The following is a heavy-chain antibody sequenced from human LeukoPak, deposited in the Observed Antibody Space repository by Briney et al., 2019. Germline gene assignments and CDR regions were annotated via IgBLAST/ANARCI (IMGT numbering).Heavy chain of an antibody. V-gene: IGHV3-48*01. Sequence: GGSLRLSCAASGFTFSSYNMNWVRQAPGKGLEGVSYISSSSSTIYYADSVKGRFIISRDNAKNSLYLQMNRQRAESTAVVYCAREGTTGLDWFDPWGQGTLVSVSS. CDR3: AREGTTGLDWFDP. CDR2: ISSSSSTI. D-gene: IGHD1-1*01. CDR1: GFTFSSYN. J-gene: IGHJ5*02.